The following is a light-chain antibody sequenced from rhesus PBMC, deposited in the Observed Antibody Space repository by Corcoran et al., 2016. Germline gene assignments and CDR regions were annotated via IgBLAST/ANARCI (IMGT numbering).Light chain of an antibody. CDR1: LGITND. CDR2: EAS. Sequence: DIQMTQSPSSLSASVGDRVTITCRASLGITNDLAWYQQKPGEPPKLLIYEASLLQGGIPSRFSGTGSEADFTLTISSLQSEDFGTYYCQHYFTTPLTFGRGTKVELK. J-gene: IGKJ4*01. V-gene: IGKV1-25*01. CDR3: QHYFTTPLT.